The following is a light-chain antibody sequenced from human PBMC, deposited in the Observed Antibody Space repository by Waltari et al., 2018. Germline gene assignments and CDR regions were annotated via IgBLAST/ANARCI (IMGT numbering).Light chain of an antibody. Sequence: QITPGPSLLAASVGDSVTITCRASQSISRWLAWYQQKPGQAPKMLIYKSSHLDSGVPSRFSGRGSGTEFTLPISILQPDAFATYYCQEYSTSSLSFAGGTKVDI. CDR3: QEYSTSSLS. CDR1: QSISRW. J-gene: IGKJ4*01. CDR2: KSS. V-gene: IGKV1-5*03.